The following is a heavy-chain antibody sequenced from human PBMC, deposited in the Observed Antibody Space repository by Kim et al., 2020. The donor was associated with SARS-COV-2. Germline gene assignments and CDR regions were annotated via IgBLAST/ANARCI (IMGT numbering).Heavy chain of an antibody. CDR1: GFTFSSYA. CDR3: AKDIEGYCSGGSCYLPIDY. Sequence: GGSLRLSCAASGFTFSSYAMSWVRQAPGKGLEWVSAISGSGGSTYYADSVKGRFTISRDNSKNTLYLQMNSLRAEDTAVYYCAKDIEGYCSGGSCYLPIDYWGQGTLVTVSS. CDR2: ISGSGGST. V-gene: IGHV3-23*01. D-gene: IGHD2-15*01. J-gene: IGHJ4*02.